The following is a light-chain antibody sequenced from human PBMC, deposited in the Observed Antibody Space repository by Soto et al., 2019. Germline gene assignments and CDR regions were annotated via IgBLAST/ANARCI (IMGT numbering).Light chain of an antibody. CDR2: YDS. CDR1: NIGSKS. CDR3: PVWDSSGDHVV. V-gene: IGLV3-21*04. Sequence: SYELTQPPSVSVAPGKTARITCGGNNIGSKSVHWYQQKPGQAPVLVIYYDSDRPSGIPERFSGSNSGNTATLTISRVEAGHEADYYWPVWDSSGDHVVFGGGTKLTVL. J-gene: IGLJ2*01.